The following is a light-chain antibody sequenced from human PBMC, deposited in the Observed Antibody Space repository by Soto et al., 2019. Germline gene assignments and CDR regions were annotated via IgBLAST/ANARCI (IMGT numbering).Light chain of an antibody. Sequence: DIQMTQSPSSLSASVGDRVTISCQASQDISSYLNWYQQKSGKAPKLLIYDASNLETGVQSRFSGSGSGTDFTFTIRSLQPEDFATYFCQQFDNLPLTFGGGTKV. CDR2: DAS. CDR3: QQFDNLPLT. J-gene: IGKJ4*01. V-gene: IGKV1-33*01. CDR1: QDISSY.